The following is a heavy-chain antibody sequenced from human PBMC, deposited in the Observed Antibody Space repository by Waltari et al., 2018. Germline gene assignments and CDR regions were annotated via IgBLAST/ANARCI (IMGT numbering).Heavy chain of an antibody. Sequence: QVQLQESGPGLVKPSETLSLTCAVSGYSISSGYYWGWIRQPPGKGLEWIGSIYHSGSTYYNPSLKRRVTISVDTSKNQFSLKLSSVTAADTAVYYCARDPPFGELLFDFDYWGQGTLVTVSS. CDR2: IYHSGST. J-gene: IGHJ4*02. CDR1: GYSISSGYY. CDR3: ARDPPFGELLFDFDY. D-gene: IGHD3-10*01. V-gene: IGHV4-38-2*02.